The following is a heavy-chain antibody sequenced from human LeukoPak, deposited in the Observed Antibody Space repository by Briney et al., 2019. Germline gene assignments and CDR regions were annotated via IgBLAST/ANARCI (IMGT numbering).Heavy chain of an antibody. CDR1: GYTFTNYG. CDR3: ARDRPSITVAGTTSSDY. CDR2: ISAYNGNT. Sequence: ASVKVSCKASGYTFTNYGLTWVRQAPGQGLELMGWISAYNGNTKYAQKLQGRVTMTTDTSTSTAYMTLRSLRSADTAVYYCARDRPSITVAGTTSSDYWGQGTLVPVSS. V-gene: IGHV1-18*01. D-gene: IGHD6-19*01. J-gene: IGHJ4*02.